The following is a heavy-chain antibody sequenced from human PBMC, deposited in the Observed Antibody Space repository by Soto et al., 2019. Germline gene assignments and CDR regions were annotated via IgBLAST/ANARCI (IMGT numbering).Heavy chain of an antibody. CDR2: INPSGGST. V-gene: IGHV1-46*01. CDR1: GYTFTSYY. D-gene: IGHD6-13*01. Sequence: ASVKVSCKASGYTFTSYYMHWVRQAPGQGLEWMGIINPSGGSTSYAQKFQGRVTMTRDTSTSTVYMELSSLRSEGTAVYYCARNFPYSSSWSLRNPPYMDVWGQGTTVTVSS. CDR3: ARNFPYSSSWSLRNPPYMDV. J-gene: IGHJ6*02.